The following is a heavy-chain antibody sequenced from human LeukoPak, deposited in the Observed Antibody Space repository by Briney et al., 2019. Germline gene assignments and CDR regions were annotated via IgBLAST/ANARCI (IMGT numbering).Heavy chain of an antibody. CDR3: ARGYCSGGSCYQFFDY. CDR2: ISGSGGST. V-gene: IGHV3-23*01. CDR1: GFTFSSYA. D-gene: IGHD2-15*01. J-gene: IGHJ4*02. Sequence: GGSLRLSCAASGFTFSSYAMSWVRQAPGKGLEWVSAISGSGGSTYYADSVKGRFTISRDNSKNTLSLQVNSLTADDTALYYCARGYCSGGSCYQFFDYWGQGTLVTVSP.